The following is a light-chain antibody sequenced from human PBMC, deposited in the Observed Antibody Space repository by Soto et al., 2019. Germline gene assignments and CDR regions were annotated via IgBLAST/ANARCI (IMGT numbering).Light chain of an antibody. CDR2: SDN. CDR1: SSNIGSNT. CDR3: APWDDSLNGWV. Sequence: QSVLTQPPSASGTPGQRVTISCSGSSSNIGSNTVNWYQQLPGTAPKLLIYSDNQRPSGVPDRFSGSKSGTSASLAISGLQSVDEADYYCAPWDDSLNGWVFGGGTQRTVL. V-gene: IGLV1-44*01. J-gene: IGLJ3*02.